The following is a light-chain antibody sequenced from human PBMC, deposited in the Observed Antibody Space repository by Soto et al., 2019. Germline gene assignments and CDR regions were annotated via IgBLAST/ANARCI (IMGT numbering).Light chain of an antibody. CDR3: ATWDDDLNAAV. CDR1: SSNIAGNT. J-gene: IGLJ7*01. Sequence: VLTQPPSLSGTPGQRITISCSGSSSNIAGNTVHWYQHLPGTAPKLLIYINDQRPSGVPGRFSASTSGTSASLAISGLQSDDEADYYCATWDDDLNAAVFGGGTQLTVL. CDR2: IND. V-gene: IGLV1-44*01.